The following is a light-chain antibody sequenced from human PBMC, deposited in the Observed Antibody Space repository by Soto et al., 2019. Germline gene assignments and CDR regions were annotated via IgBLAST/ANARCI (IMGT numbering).Light chain of an antibody. CDR2: DAS. Sequence: EIVLTQSPATLSLSPGERATLSCRASQSVSSYLAWYQQKPGQAPRLLIHDASNRATGIPARFSGSGSVTDFTLTISSLEPEDFAVYYCQQRSNWRGTFGPGTKVDIK. J-gene: IGKJ3*01. CDR1: QSVSSY. CDR3: QQRSNWRGT. V-gene: IGKV3-11*01.